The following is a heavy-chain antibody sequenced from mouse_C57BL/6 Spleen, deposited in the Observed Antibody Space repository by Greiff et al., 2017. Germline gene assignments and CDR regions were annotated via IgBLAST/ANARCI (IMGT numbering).Heavy chain of an antibody. V-gene: IGHV1-26*01. J-gene: IGHJ2*01. Sequence: EVQLQQSGPELVKPGASVKISCKASGYTFTDYYMNWVKQSHGKSLEWIGDINPNSGGTSYNQKFKGKATLTVDKSSSTAYMELRSLTSEDSAVYYGARGLEIVTTAVYYVDDWGHGTTLTVSS. CDR3: ARGLEIVTTAVYYVDD. CDR1: GYTFTDYY. CDR2: INPNSGGT. D-gene: IGHD1-2*01.